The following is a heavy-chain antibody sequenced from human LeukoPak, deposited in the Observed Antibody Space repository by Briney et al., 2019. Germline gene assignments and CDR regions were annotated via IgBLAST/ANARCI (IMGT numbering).Heavy chain of an antibody. J-gene: IGHJ4*01. CDR1: GFTFTNNF. V-gene: IGHV3-7*01. CDR2: IKQDGSET. Sequence: GGSLRLSCAASGFTFTNNFMSWVRQVPGKGLEWVANIKQDGSETTCADSVRGRFTIFRDNAKDSVYLQMNSLRAEDSATYYCVREGFYFFDFWGQGTLVTVSS. CDR3: VREGFYFFDF.